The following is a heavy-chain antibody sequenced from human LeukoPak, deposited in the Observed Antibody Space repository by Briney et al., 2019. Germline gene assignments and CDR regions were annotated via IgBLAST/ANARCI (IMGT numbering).Heavy chain of an antibody. CDR1: GYTFTSYY. CDR3: ASGTHFSGIGY. J-gene: IGHJ4*02. V-gene: IGHV1-46*01. D-gene: IGHD3-10*01. CDR2: INPSAGST. Sequence: GASVKVSCKASGYTFTSYYIHWVRQAPGQGLEWMGIINPSAGSTSYAQKFQGRVTMTRDMSTGTVYMEVSSLISEDTAVFYCASGTHFSGIGYWGQGTLVTVSS.